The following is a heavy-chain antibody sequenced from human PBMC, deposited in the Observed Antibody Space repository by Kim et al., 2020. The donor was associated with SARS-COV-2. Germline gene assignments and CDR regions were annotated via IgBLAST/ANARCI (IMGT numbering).Heavy chain of an antibody. D-gene: IGHD4-17*01. Sequence: SETLSLTCAVSGGSISSSNWWSWVRQPPGKGLEWIGEIYHSGSTNYNPSLKSRVTISVDKSKNQFSLKLSSVTAADTAVYYCARVPSMDYGDYFDYWGQGTLVTVSS. V-gene: IGHV4-4*02. CDR3: ARVPSMDYGDYFDY. J-gene: IGHJ4*02. CDR1: GGSISSSNW. CDR2: IYHSGST.